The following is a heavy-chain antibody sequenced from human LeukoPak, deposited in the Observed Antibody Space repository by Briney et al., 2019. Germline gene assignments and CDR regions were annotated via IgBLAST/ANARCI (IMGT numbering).Heavy chain of an antibody. Sequence: GGSLRLSCAASGFTFSNYWMHWVRQAPGKGLVWVSRINSDGSSTTYADSVKGRFTISRDNAKNTLYVQMNSLRAEDTAVYYCAKGHYYGSGSLDYWGQGTLVTVSS. CDR1: GFTFSNYW. J-gene: IGHJ4*02. D-gene: IGHD3-10*01. CDR2: INSDGSST. V-gene: IGHV3-74*01. CDR3: AKGHYYGSGSLDY.